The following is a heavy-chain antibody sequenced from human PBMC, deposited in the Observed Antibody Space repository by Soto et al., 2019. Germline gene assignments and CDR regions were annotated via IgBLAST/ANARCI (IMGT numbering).Heavy chain of an antibody. D-gene: IGHD3-22*01. CDR2: MNPNSGNT. J-gene: IGHJ6*02. CDR1: GYTFTSYD. CDR3: ARARPHPSGLTIILLVIKPYYYGMDV. Sequence: ASVKVSCKASGYTFTSYDINWVRQATGQGLEWMGWMNPNSGNTGYAQKFQGRVTMTRNTSISTAYMELSSLRSEDTAVYYCARARPHPSGLTIILLVIKPYYYGMDVCGQGTTATVFS. V-gene: IGHV1-8*01.